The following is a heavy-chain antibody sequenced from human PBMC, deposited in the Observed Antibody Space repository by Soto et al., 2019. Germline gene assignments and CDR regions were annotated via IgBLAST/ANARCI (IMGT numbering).Heavy chain of an antibody. CDR3: TSYDYGDYIIDY. Sequence: EVQLVESGGGLVQPGGSLKLSCAASGFTFSGYAMHWVRQASGKGLEWVGRIRRKGNSYATSYAASVKGRFTISRDDSKNTAYLQMNSLKTEDTAVYFCTSYDYGDYIIDYWGQGTLVSVSS. D-gene: IGHD4-17*01. CDR1: GFTFSGYA. CDR2: IRRKGNSYAT. J-gene: IGHJ4*02. V-gene: IGHV3-73*01.